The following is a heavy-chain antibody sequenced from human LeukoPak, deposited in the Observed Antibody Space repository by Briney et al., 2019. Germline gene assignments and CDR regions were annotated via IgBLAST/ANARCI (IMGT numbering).Heavy chain of an antibody. CDR3: ARLDYSNYVGGLDP. CDR1: GGSISSYY. J-gene: IGHJ5*02. V-gene: IGHV4-59*08. CDR2: IYYSGST. Sequence: SETLSLTCTVSGGSISSYYWSWIRQPPGKGLEWIGYIYYSGSTNYNPSLKSRVTISVDTSKNQFSLKLSSVTAADTAVYYCARLDYSNYVGGLDPWGQGTLVTVSS. D-gene: IGHD4-11*01.